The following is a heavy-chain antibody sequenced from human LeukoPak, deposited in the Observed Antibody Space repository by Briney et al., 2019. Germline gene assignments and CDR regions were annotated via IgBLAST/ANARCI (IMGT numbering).Heavy chain of an antibody. V-gene: IGHV4-61*09. Sequence: SETLSLTCTVSGDSISIGSYYWSWLWQPAGKGLEWIGHMNTTGSTKYNPSLKSRVTISVDTSNNQFSLKLSSVTAADTAVYYCARDWDFWGQGTLVTVSS. CDR2: MNTTGST. CDR1: GDSISIGSYY. J-gene: IGHJ4*02. CDR3: ARDWDF.